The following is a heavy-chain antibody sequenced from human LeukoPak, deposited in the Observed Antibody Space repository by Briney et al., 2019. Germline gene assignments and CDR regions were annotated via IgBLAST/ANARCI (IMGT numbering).Heavy chain of an antibody. D-gene: IGHD4-23*01. Sequence: ASVKVSCKASGGAFSSYAISWVRQAPGQGLEWMGGIIPIFGTANYAQKFQGRVTITTDESTSTAYMELSSLRSEDTAVYYCARHDGGNSDYYYYMDVWGKGTTVTVSS. CDR2: IIPIFGTA. V-gene: IGHV1-69*05. CDR1: GGAFSSYA. J-gene: IGHJ6*03. CDR3: ARHDGGNSDYYYYMDV.